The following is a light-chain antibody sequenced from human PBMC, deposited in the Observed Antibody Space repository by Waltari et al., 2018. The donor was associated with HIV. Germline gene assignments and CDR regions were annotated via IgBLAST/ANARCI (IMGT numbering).Light chain of an antibody. V-gene: IGLV1-44*01. J-gene: IGLJ2*01. CDR3: ATWDDTMSVV. CDR1: PSNIGSNS. Sequence: QSPLTQTPSMSGAPGQRVNISCSGGPSNIGSNSVNWYRQLPGTAPKLLIYSNDHRPSSVPVRFSGAKSATSAFLVISGLQSDDEADYYCATWDDTMSVVFGGGTRLTVL. CDR2: SND.